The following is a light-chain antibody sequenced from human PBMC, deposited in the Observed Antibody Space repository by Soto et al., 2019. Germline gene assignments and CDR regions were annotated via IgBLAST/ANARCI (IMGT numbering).Light chain of an antibody. Sequence: QFYQSPSVLSAHVADRVTITCRASQGISNYLAWYPQKPGKAPKLLIYAVSTLQSGVPLRFSGSGSGTSFTLTISSLQPEDLATYFCQQIYIAPLTFCGGTKVDI. J-gene: IGKJ4*01. CDR3: QQIYIAPLT. CDR1: QGISNY. V-gene: IGKV1-9*01. CDR2: AVS.